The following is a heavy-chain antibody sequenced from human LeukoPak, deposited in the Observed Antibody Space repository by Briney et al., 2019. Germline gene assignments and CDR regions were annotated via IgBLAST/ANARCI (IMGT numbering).Heavy chain of an antibody. CDR1: GFTFDDYA. J-gene: IGHJ3*02. V-gene: IGHV3-9*01. CDR2: ISWNSGSI. D-gene: IGHD5-24*01. Sequence: GGSLRLSCAASGFTFDDYAMHWVRQAPGKGLEWVSGISWNSGSIGYADSVKGRFTISRDNAKNSLYLQMNSLRAEDTALYYCAKGRRDGYNLDAFDIWGQGAMVTVSS. CDR3: AKGRRDGYNLDAFDI.